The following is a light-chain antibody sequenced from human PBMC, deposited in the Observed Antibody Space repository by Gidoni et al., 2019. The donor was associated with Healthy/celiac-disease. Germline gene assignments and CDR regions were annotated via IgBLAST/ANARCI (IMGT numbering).Light chain of an antibody. CDR1: QSVSSN. CDR3: QQYNNWPRT. Sequence: EIEMTQSPASLSVSQGERATLTCRASQSVSSNLAWYQQKPGQAPRLLIYGASTRATGIPARFSGSGSGTEFTLTISSLQSEDFAVYYCQQYNNWPRTFGQGTKLEIK. V-gene: IGKV3-15*01. J-gene: IGKJ2*01. CDR2: GAS.